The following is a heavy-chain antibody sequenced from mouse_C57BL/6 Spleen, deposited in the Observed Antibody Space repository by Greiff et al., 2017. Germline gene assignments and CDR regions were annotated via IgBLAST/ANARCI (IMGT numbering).Heavy chain of an antibody. CDR2: INPSSGYT. J-gene: IGHJ4*01. CDR3: ARDDYDVEYAMDY. D-gene: IGHD2-4*01. CDR1: GYTFTSYW. V-gene: IGHV1-7*01. Sequence: QVQLKESGAELAKPGASVKLSCKASGYTFTSYWMHWVQQRPGQGLEWIGYINPSSGYTKYNQKFKDKATLTADKSSSTAYMQLSSLTYEDSAVYCCARDDYDVEYAMDYWGQGTSVTVSS.